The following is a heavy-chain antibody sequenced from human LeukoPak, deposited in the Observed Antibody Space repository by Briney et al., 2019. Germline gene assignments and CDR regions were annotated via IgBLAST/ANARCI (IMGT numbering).Heavy chain of an antibody. V-gene: IGHV3-7*01. Sequence: SGGSLRLSCGAYGFTFTSSAMSWVRQAPGKGLEWVANIKQDGSEKYYVDSVKGRFTISRDNAKNSLYLQMNSLRAEDTAVYYCARDKIVGATHFDYWGQGTLVTVSS. CDR1: GFTFTSSA. J-gene: IGHJ4*02. CDR2: IKQDGSEK. D-gene: IGHD1-26*01. CDR3: ARDKIVGATHFDY.